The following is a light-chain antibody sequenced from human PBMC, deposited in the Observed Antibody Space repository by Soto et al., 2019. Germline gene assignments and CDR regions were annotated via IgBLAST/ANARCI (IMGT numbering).Light chain of an antibody. V-gene: IGLV2-14*03. Sequence: QSALTRPASVSGSPGQSITISCTGTSGDVGAYNFVSWYQQHPGKAPKLIVYHVSDRPSGFSSRFSGSKSGNSASLTISGLHAEDEADYYCSSYAGSDTFVFGTGTMVTVL. CDR3: SSYAGSDTFV. J-gene: IGLJ1*01. CDR2: HVS. CDR1: SGDVGAYNF.